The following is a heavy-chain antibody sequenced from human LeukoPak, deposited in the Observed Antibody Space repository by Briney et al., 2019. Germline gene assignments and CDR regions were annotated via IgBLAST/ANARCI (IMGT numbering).Heavy chain of an antibody. Sequence: ASVNVSCKASGGTFSSCAISWVRQAPGQGLEWMGGIIPFFGSPNYAQKFQGRVTVIADESTSTAYMELSSLRFEDTAVYYCARERWEPPYYYFGLDVWGQGTTVTVSS. CDR3: ARERWEPPYYYFGLDV. CDR2: IIPFFGSP. CDR1: GGTFSSCA. D-gene: IGHD1-26*01. J-gene: IGHJ6*02. V-gene: IGHV1-69*13.